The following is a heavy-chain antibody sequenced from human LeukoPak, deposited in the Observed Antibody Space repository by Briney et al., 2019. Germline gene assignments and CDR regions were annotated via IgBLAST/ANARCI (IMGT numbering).Heavy chain of an antibody. CDR2: IDARSGIT. CDR1: GFTFTIFG. CDR3: AKDPTYYYGSGSYYDY. D-gene: IGHD3-10*01. V-gene: IGHV3-48*01. J-gene: IGHJ4*02. Sequence: GGSLRLSCAASGFTFTIFGLNWVRQAPGKVPEWVSYIDARSGITYYADSVQGRFTISRDNAQESVFLQMNSLRADDTAVYYCAKDPTYYYGSGSYYDYWGQGTLVTVSS.